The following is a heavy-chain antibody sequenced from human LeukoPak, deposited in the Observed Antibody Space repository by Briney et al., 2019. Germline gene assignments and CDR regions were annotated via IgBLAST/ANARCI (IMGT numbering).Heavy chain of an antibody. CDR3: AREEMGGTTRSGALT. V-gene: IGHV3-21*01. CDR1: GFTLFTYS. CDR2: ISGITTYI. Sequence: GGSLRLSCAASGFTLFTYSINWVRQAPGKGLEWVSSISGITTYIYYADSVKGRFTISRDNAKNSLYLQMNSLRAEDTAVYYCAREEMGGTTRSGALTWGQGTLVTVSS. D-gene: IGHD1-14*01. J-gene: IGHJ5*02.